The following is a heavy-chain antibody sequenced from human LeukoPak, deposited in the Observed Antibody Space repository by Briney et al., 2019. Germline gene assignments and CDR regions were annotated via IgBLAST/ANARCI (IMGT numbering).Heavy chain of an antibody. V-gene: IGHV1-69*06. Sequence: SVRVSCKAFGGTLSSLAFSWVRQAPGQGLEWMGRVIPIFNSAKYAPRFQDRVTITADTSTSTAYMALGSLRSEDTAVYYCASPTGFDVLDLWGQGKMVTVSS. CDR2: VIPIFNSA. CDR3: ASPTGFDVLDL. J-gene: IGHJ3*01. D-gene: IGHD4-11*01. CDR1: GGTLSSLA.